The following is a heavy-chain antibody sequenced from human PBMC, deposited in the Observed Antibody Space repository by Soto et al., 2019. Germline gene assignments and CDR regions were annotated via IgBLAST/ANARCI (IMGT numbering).Heavy chain of an antibody. CDR1: GGSGSSGDYC. J-gene: IGHJ4*02. Sequence: SDTLSLTCTDSGGSGSSGDYCWSGSRQPPGKRLQWIGYVYYSGSTDYNPSLKSRVTISVDTSKNQFSLKLTSVTVADTAVYYCARERTGDPTFFDYWGQGTLVTVSS. V-gene: IGHV4-61*08. CDR2: VYYSGST. CDR3: ARERTGDPTFFDY. D-gene: IGHD1-1*01.